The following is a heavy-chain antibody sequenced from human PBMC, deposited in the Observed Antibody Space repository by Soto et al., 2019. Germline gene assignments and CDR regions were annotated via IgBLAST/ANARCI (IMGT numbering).Heavy chain of an antibody. CDR1: GFTFSGSA. D-gene: IGHD6-13*01. V-gene: IGHV3-73*01. J-gene: IGHJ3*02. CDR3: TSNPSQQLVRGDAFDI. CDR2: IRSKANSYAT. Sequence: GSLRLSCAASGFTFSGSAMHWVRQASGKGLEWVGRIRSKANSYATAYAASVKGRFTISRDDSKNTAYLQMNSLKTEDTAVYYCTSNPSQQLVRGDAFDIWGQGTMVTVSS.